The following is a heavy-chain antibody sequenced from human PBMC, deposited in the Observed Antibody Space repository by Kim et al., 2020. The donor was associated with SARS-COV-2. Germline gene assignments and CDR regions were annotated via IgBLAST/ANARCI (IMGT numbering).Heavy chain of an antibody. V-gene: IGHV3-21*01. CDR3: ARDIRDTYYYDSSGYYSERFDY. CDR2: ISSSSSYI. J-gene: IGHJ4*02. D-gene: IGHD3-22*01. Sequence: GGSLRLSCAASGFTFSSYSMNWVRQAPGKGLEWVSSISSSSSYIYYADSVKGRFTISRDNAKNSLYLQMNSLRAEDTAVYYCARDIRDTYYYDSSGYYSERFDYWGQGTLVTVSS. CDR1: GFTFSSYS.